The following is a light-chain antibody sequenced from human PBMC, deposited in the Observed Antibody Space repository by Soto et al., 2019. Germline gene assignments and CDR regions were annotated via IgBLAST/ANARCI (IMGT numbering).Light chain of an antibody. V-gene: IGLV1-40*01. Sequence: QSVLTQPPSVSGAPGQWVTISCSGTTSNIGAGYDVHWYQLIPGTAPKLLIYSNVHQPAGVPDRFSGSRSGTSASLDITGLQAEDEADYYCQSYDNGLSGSIFGGGTKLTVL. CDR3: QSYDNGLSGSI. CDR2: SNV. CDR1: TSNIGAGYD. J-gene: IGLJ2*01.